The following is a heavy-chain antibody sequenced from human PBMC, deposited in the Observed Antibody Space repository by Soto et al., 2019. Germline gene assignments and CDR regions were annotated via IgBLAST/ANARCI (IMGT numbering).Heavy chain of an antibody. D-gene: IGHD3-9*01. V-gene: IGHV3-15*01. Sequence: GGSLRLSCAASGFTFSNAWMSWVRQAPGKGLEWVGRIKSKTDGGTTDYAAPVKGRFTISRDDSKNTLYLQMNSLKTEDTAVYYCTADGPYDILTGYYYYYMDVWGKGTTVTVSS. CDR2: IKSKTDGGTT. J-gene: IGHJ6*03. CDR1: GFTFSNAW. CDR3: TADGPYDILTGYYYYYMDV.